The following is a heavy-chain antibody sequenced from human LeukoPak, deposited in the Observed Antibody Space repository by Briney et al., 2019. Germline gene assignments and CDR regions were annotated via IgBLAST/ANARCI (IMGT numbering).Heavy chain of an antibody. CDR2: INHSGST. CDR1: GGSFSGYY. CDR3: ARDHRTYFDY. J-gene: IGHJ4*02. V-gene: IGHV4-34*01. Sequence: PSETLSLTCAVYGGSFSGYYWSWIRQPPGKGLEWIGEINHSGSTNYNPSLKSRVTISVDTSKNQFSLKLSSVTAADTAVYYCARDHRTYFDYWGQGTLVTVSS.